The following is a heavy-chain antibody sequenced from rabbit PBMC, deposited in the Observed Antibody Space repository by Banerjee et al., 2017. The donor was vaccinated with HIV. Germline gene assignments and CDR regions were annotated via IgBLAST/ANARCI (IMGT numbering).Heavy chain of an antibody. CDR2: IETTSGAT. D-gene: IGHD3-1*01. V-gene: IGHV1S45*01. J-gene: IGHJ4*01. CDR1: GFSFSSSYW. Sequence: QEQLVESGGGLVQPEGSLTLTCTASGFSFSSSYWICWVRQAPGKGLEWIACIETTSGATWYASWAKGRFTISKTSSTTVTLQMTSLTAADTATYICARGGYVGYGLWDPGTLVTVS. CDR3: ARGGYVGYGL.